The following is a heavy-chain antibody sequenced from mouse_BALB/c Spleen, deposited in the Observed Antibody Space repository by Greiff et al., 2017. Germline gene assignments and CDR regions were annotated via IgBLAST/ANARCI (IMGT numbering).Heavy chain of an antibody. Sequence: QVQLQQPGAELVKPGASVKLSCKASGYTFTSYWMHWVKLRPGQGFEWIGEINPSNGGTNYKEKFKRKATLTVDKSSSTAYMQRSNLTSEDSAVYCCTIGYGSSYRDYWGQGTTLTVSS. CDR1: GYTFTSYW. J-gene: IGHJ2*01. D-gene: IGHD1-1*01. CDR3: TIGYGSSYRDY. V-gene: IGHV1S16*01. CDR2: INPSNGGT.